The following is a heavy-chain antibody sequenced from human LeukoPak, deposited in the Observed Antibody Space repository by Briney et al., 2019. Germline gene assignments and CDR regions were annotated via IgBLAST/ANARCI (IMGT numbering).Heavy chain of an antibody. V-gene: IGHV3-48*03. CDR2: ISSRGGTI. CDR3: ARDLTGTTYLDP. Sequence: GGSLRLSCAASGFTFSSYVMYCVRQAPGKGLEWVSYISSRGGTIYYADSVKGRFTISRDNAKNSLYLQMNSLRAEDTAVYYCARDLTGTTYLDPSGRGTLVTVSS. J-gene: IGHJ5*02. D-gene: IGHD1-20*01. CDR1: GFTFSSYV.